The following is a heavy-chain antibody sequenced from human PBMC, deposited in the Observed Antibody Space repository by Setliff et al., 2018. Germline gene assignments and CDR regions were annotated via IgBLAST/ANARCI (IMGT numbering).Heavy chain of an antibody. Sequence: SETLSLTCNVSGASVSSHYWDWIRQPPGKGLEWIGFISYSGITTYNVSLKRRLTISVDTAQNQFSLRLTSVTAADTAVYYCARTGTYRYFDYWGQGALVTVSS. CDR1: GASVSSHY. V-gene: IGHV4-59*08. CDR2: ISYSGIT. J-gene: IGHJ4*02. CDR3: ARTGTYRYFDY. D-gene: IGHD1-1*01.